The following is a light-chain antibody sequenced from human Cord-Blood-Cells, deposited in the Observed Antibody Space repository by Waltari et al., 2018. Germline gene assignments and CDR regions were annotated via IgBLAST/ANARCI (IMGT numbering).Light chain of an antibody. J-gene: IGLJ2*01. V-gene: IGLV2-14*01. CDR3: SSYTSSSTVV. CDR2: EVS. Sequence: QSALTQPASVSGSPGQSITISCTGTSSDVGGYNYVSWYQQHPGKAPKLMIYEVSNRASGVSNRFSGSKSCNTASLTISGLQAEDEADYYCSSYTSSSTVVFGGGTKLTVL. CDR1: SSDVGGYNY.